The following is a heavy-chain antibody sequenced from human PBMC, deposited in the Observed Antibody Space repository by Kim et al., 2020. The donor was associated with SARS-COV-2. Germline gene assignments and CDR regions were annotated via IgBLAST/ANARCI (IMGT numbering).Heavy chain of an antibody. CDR3: AKDLVLPNYDILTGYDNYYYYGMDV. D-gene: IGHD3-9*01. CDR1: GFTFSSYG. V-gene: IGHV3-30*18. J-gene: IGHJ6*02. Sequence: GGSLRLSCAASGFTFSSYGMHWVRQAPGKGLEWVAVISYDGSNKYYADSVKGRFTISRDNSKNTLYLQMNSLRAEDTAVYYCAKDLVLPNYDILTGYDNYYYYGMDVWGQGTTVTVSS. CDR2: ISYDGSNK.